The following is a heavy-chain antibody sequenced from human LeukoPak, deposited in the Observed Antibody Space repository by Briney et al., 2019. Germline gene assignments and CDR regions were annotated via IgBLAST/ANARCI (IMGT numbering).Heavy chain of an antibody. CDR2: INHSGST. CDR3: ARDRAYGAYTDYFDY. Sequence: SETLSLTCAVYGGSFSVYYWSWIRQPPGKGLEWIGEINHSGSTNYNPSLRSRVTISVDTSKNQFSLKLSSVTAADMAVYYCARDRAYGAYTDYFDYWGQGTLVTVSS. CDR1: GGSFSVYY. D-gene: IGHD4-17*01. J-gene: IGHJ4*02. V-gene: IGHV4-34*01.